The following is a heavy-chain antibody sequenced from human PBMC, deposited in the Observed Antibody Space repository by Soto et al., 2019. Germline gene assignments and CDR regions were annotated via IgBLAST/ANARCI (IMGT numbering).Heavy chain of an antibody. CDR2: ISSSGSTI. Sequence: PGGSLRLSCAASGFTFSDYYMSWIRQAPGKGLEWVSYISSSGSTIYYADSVKGRFTISRDNAKNSLYLQMNSLRAEDTAVYYCASPFWFGELSGVDAFDIWGQGTMVTVSS. V-gene: IGHV3-11*01. D-gene: IGHD3-10*01. CDR3: ASPFWFGELSGVDAFDI. J-gene: IGHJ3*02. CDR1: GFTFSDYY.